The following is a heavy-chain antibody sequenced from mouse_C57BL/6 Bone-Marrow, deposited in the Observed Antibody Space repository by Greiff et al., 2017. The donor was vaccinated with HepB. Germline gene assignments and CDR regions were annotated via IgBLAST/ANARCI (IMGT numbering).Heavy chain of an antibody. CDR1: GYTFTSYD. Sequence: VKVVESGPELVKPGASVKLSCKASGYTFTSYDINWVKQRPGQGLEWIGWIYPRDGSTKYNEKFKGKATLTVDTSSSTAYMELHSLTSEDSAVYFCARWAYYDPPWFAYWGQGTLVTVSA. V-gene: IGHV1-85*01. CDR2: IYPRDGST. J-gene: IGHJ3*01. CDR3: ARWAYYDPPWFAY. D-gene: IGHD2-4*01.